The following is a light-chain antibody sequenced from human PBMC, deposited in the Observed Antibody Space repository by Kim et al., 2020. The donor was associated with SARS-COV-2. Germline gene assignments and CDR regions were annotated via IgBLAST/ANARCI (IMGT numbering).Light chain of an antibody. Sequence: QSALTEPRSVSGSPGQSVTISCTGTSSDIGTYKYVSWYQQHPGKAPKLVIYDVNERPSGVPDRFSGSKSGNTASLTISGLQADDEADYYCCSYAGTYIWLFGGGTQLTFL. CDR3: CSYAGTYIWL. CDR2: DVN. V-gene: IGLV2-11*01. CDR1: SSDIGTYKY. J-gene: IGLJ3*02.